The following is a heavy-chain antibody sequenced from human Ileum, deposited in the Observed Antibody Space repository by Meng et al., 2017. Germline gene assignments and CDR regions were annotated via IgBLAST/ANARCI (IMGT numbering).Heavy chain of an antibody. V-gene: IGHV4-4*02. Sequence: QVRLQGAGPRLVRPSGPLSLTCSGSGTWWSWVRQPPGKGLEWIGEIFQSGRTNYNPSLKSRVTISIDKSKSQISLQLSAVTAADTAVYSCATSNDRDVYYLGYWGQGTLVTVSS. J-gene: IGHJ4*02. CDR2: IFQSGRT. D-gene: IGHD3-22*01. CDR1: GTW. CDR3: ATSNDRDVYYLGY.